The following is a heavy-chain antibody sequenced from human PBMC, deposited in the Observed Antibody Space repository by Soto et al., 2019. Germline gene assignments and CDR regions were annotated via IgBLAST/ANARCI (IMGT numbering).Heavy chain of an antibody. CDR1: GLTFSDYY. Sequence: QVQLVESGGGLVKPWGSLRLSCAASGLTFSDYYMSWIRQAPGKGLEWVSYITSSGDYTKYADSVRGRFTISRDNAKNSLYLQMNSLRADDTAVYYCARELDGIDVWGQGTTVIVSS. CDR2: ITSSGDYT. J-gene: IGHJ6*02. V-gene: IGHV3-11*05. CDR3: ARELDGIDV.